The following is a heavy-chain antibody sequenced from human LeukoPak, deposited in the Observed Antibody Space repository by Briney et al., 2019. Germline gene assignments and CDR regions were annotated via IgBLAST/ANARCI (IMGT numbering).Heavy chain of an antibody. Sequence: GGSLRLSCAASGFTFSDYFMSWVRQAPGKGLEWVAVISYDGSNKYYADSVKGRFTISRDNSKNTLYLQMNSLRAEDTAVYYCARGIGMWLRSDLDYWGQGTLVTVSS. CDR1: GFTFSDYF. V-gene: IGHV3-30-3*01. CDR3: ARGIGMWLRSDLDY. D-gene: IGHD5-12*01. CDR2: ISYDGSNK. J-gene: IGHJ4*02.